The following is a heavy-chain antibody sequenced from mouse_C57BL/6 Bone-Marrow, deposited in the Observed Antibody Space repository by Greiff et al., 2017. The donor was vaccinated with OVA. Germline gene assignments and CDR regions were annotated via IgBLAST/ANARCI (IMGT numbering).Heavy chain of an antibody. J-gene: IGHJ4*01. CDR3: ASLWSLPEMDY. D-gene: IGHD1-1*02. Sequence: VQLKESGPGLVKPSQSLSLTCSVTGYSITSGYYWNWIRQFPGNKLEWMGYISYDGSNNYNPSLKNRISITRDTSKNQFFLKLNSVTTEDTATYYCASLWSLPEMDYWGQGTSVTVSS. CDR1: GYSITSGYY. V-gene: IGHV3-6*01. CDR2: ISYDGSN.